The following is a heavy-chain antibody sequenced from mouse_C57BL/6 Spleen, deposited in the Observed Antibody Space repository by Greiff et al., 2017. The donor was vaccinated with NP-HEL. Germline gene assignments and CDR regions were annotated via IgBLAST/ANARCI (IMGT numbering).Heavy chain of an antibody. Sequence: VQLQQPGAELVRPGSSVKLSCKASGYTFTSYWMDWVKQRPGQGLEWIGNIYPSDSETHYNQKFKDKATLTVDKSSSTAYMQLSSLTSEDSAVYYCARSTITTVVADYAMDYWGQGTSVTVSS. CDR1: GYTFTSYW. J-gene: IGHJ4*01. CDR2: IYPSDSET. CDR3: ARSTITTVVADYAMDY. V-gene: IGHV1-61*01. D-gene: IGHD1-1*01.